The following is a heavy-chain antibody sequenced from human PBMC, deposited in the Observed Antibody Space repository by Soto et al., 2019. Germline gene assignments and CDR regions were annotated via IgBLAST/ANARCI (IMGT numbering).Heavy chain of an antibody. J-gene: IGHJ5*02. CDR2: TIPLFATT. V-gene: IGHV1-69*01. Sequence: RLVQSGPEVKKPGSSVKVSCKISAGTFSSYGINWVRQVPGQGLEWMGATIPLFATTNYAQKFQGRVTMVADASSGTTYMESGSLTSDDSPIYYCARTLFYFAIIGHCPFDPWGQGTLVTV. CDR1: AGTFSSYG. CDR3: ARTLFYFAIIGHCPFDP. D-gene: IGHD2-21*01.